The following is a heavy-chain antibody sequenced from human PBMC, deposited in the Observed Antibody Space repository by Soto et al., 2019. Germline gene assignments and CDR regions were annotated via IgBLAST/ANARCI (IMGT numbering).Heavy chain of an antibody. D-gene: IGHD6-13*01. CDR2: ISSNGGST. Sequence: PGGSLRLSCSASGFTFRSYAMHWVRQAPGKGLEYVSAISSNGGSTYYADSVKGRFTISRDNSKNTLYLQMSSLRAEDTAVYYCVKKAKQQLVWAHYYYYGIDVWGQGTTVTVSS. V-gene: IGHV3-64D*06. CDR3: VKKAKQQLVWAHYYYYGIDV. CDR1: GFTFRSYA. J-gene: IGHJ6*02.